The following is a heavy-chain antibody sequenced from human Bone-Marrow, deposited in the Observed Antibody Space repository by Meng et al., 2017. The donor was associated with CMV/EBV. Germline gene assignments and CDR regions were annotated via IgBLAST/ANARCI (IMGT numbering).Heavy chain of an antibody. J-gene: IGHJ4*02. V-gene: IGHV4-4*02. CDR3: ARAPIFGVVTFDY. Sequence: AVSGGSIRSRNWWSWVRQPPGKGLEWIGEIYHSGSTNYNPSLKSRVTISVDKSKNQFSLKLSSVTAADTAVYYCARAPIFGVVTFDYWGQGTLVTVSS. D-gene: IGHD3-3*01. CDR1: GGSIRSRNW. CDR2: IYHSGST.